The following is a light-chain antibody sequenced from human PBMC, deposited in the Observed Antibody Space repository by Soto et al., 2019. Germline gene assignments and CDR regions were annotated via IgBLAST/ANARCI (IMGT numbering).Light chain of an antibody. V-gene: IGLV1-51*01. Sequence: QSVLTQPPSVSAAPGQIVTISCSGSRSNIGNNYVSWYQHLPGTAPKLLSYDNDKRPPGISDRFSGSKSGTSATLDIAGLQTGDEADYYCGTWDTSLSAYVFGPGTKLTVL. CDR1: RSNIGNNY. CDR3: GTWDTSLSAYV. CDR2: DND. J-gene: IGLJ1*01.